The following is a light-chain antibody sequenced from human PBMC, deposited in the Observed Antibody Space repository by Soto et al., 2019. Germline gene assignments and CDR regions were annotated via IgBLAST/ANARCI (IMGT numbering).Light chain of an antibody. CDR1: SSDVGGYND. J-gene: IGLJ2*01. V-gene: IGLV2-8*01. CDR2: GNT. Sequence: QSALTQPPSASGSPGQSVAISCTGTSSDVGGYNDVSWYQQHPGKAPKLLIYGNTNRPSGVPDRFSGSKSGTSASLAITGLQAEDEADYYCLSFDSSLSVVFGGGTKLTVL. CDR3: LSFDSSLSVV.